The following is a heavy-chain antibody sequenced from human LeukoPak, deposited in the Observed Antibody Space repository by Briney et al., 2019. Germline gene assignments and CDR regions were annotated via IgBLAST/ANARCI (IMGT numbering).Heavy chain of an antibody. V-gene: IGHV1-24*01. Sequence: ASVKVSCKVSGYTLTELSMHWVRQAPGKGLEWMGGFDPEDGETIYAQKFQGRVTMTEDTSTDTAYMELSSLRSEDTAVYYCATASPYDFWSGYLPFDYWGQGTLVIVSS. CDR3: ATASPYDFWSGYLPFDY. CDR2: FDPEDGET. CDR1: GYTLTELS. J-gene: IGHJ4*02. D-gene: IGHD3-3*01.